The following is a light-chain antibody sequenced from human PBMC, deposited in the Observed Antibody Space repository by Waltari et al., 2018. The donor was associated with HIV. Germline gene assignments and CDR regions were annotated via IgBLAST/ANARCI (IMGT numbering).Light chain of an antibody. V-gene: IGLV1-51*02. CDR1: TSEFDNYY. J-gene: IGLJ3*02. Sequence: QSVLTQPPSLSAAPGQKVTISCSGVTSEFDNYYVSWYEQFVGAAPKILIYEDNRRLAGIRDRYSGSKCGTSATLVIAERQTGDEADYCCGTWDAGRSGAVFGGGTKLTV. CDR3: GTWDAGRSGAV. CDR2: EDN.